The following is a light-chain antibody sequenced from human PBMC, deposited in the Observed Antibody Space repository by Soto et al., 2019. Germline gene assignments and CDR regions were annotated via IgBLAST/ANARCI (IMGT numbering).Light chain of an antibody. Sequence: EIVMTQSPATLSVSPGERASLSCRASQSVGSNLAWYQQTAGQAPRLLIYGASTRATGIPARFSGSGSGTEFTLPIISLQSEDFAVYSCQQYTNWPYTFGQGTKLEIK. CDR1: QSVGSN. V-gene: IGKV3-15*01. J-gene: IGKJ2*01. CDR2: GAS. CDR3: QQYTNWPYT.